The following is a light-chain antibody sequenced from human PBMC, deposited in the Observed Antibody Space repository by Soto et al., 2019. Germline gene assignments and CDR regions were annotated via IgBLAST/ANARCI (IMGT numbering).Light chain of an antibody. CDR3: QQYGRSIT. V-gene: IGKV3-20*01. CDR2: GAS. J-gene: IGKJ4*01. CDR1: ESVSSRY. Sequence: NVLTQSPGTLSLSPGERATLSCRASESVSSRYLDWYQQKPGQAPRFLIYGASSRATGIPDRFSGSVSGTDFTLTISSLEPEDFAVYYCQQYGRSITFGGGTKVEIK.